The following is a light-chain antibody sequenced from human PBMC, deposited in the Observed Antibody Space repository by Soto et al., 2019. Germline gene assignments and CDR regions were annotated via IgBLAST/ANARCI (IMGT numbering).Light chain of an antibody. V-gene: IGKV3-20*01. CDR3: QQYNPPLT. J-gene: IGKJ4*01. CDR2: GAS. Sequence: EIVLTQSPGTLSLSPGERATLSCRASQSVSSSYLAWYQQKRGQAPRLLIYGASSRATGIPDRFSGSGSGTDFTLTISRLEPEDFAVYFCQQYNPPLTFGGGTKVDIK. CDR1: QSVSSSY.